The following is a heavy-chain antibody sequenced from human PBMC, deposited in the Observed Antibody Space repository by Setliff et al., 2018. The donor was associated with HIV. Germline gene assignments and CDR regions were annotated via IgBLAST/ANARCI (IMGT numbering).Heavy chain of an antibody. V-gene: IGHV5-51*01. CDR2: IYPGDSDT. J-gene: IGHJ6*03. D-gene: IGHD3-16*01. CDR3: ARPRGGGEHYMDV. Sequence: GESLKISCKGSGYSFTSYWIGWVRQMPGKGLERMGIIYPGDSDTRYSPSFQDQVTISADKSISTAYLQWSSLEASDTATYYCARPRGGGEHYMDVWGKGTTVTVSS. CDR1: GYSFTSYW.